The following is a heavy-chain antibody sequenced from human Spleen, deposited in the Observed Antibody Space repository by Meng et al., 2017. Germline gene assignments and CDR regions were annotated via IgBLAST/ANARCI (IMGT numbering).Heavy chain of an antibody. D-gene: IGHD4-11*01. CDR2: INHSGST. Sequence: QLHPQQWGAGLLEPSETLSLTCVVSGGSFIDYYWSWIRQPPGKGLEWIGEINHSGSTNYNPSLESRATISVDTSQNNLSLKLSSVTAADSAVYYCARGPTTMAHDFDYWGQGTLVTVSS. CDR1: GGSFIDYY. CDR3: ARGPTTMAHDFDY. J-gene: IGHJ4*02. V-gene: IGHV4-34*01.